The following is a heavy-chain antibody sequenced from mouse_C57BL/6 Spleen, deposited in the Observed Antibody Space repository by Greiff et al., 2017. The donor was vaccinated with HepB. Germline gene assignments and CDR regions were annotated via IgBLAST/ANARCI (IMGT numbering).Heavy chain of an antibody. CDR1: GYTFTSYW. D-gene: IGHD2-3*01. Sequence: VKLQQPGAELVRPGTSVKLSCKASGYTFTSYWMHWVKQRPGQGLEWIGVIDPSDSYTNYNQKFKGKATLTVDTSSSTAYMQLSSLTSEDSAVYYCARGWLPLYAMDYWGQGTSVTVSS. V-gene: IGHV1-59*01. J-gene: IGHJ4*01. CDR3: ARGWLPLYAMDY. CDR2: IDPSDSYT.